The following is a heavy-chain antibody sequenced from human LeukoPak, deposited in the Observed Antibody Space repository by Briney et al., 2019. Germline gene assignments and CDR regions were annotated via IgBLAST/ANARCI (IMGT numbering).Heavy chain of an antibody. Sequence: GASVKVSCKASGYTFTGNYMHWVRQAPGQGLEWMGWINPNSGGTNYAQKFQGRVTMTRDTSISTAYMELSRLRSDDTAVYYCAREPAIAAAGFYYFDYWGQGTLVTVSS. CDR3: AREPAIAAAGFYYFDY. V-gene: IGHV1-2*02. CDR1: GYTFTGNY. CDR2: INPNSGGT. D-gene: IGHD6-13*01. J-gene: IGHJ4*02.